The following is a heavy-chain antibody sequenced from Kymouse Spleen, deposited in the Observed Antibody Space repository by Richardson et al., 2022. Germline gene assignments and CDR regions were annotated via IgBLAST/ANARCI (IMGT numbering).Heavy chain of an antibody. CDR3: ARERYSKTGYYYGMDV. CDR2: ISSSSSTI. CDR1: GFTFSSYS. D-gene: IGHD4-11,IGHD4-11*01. Sequence: EVQLVESGGGLVQPGGSLRLSCAASGFTFSSYSMNWVRQAPGKGLEWVSYISSSSSTIYYADSVKGRFTISRDNAKNSLYLQMNSLRDEDTAVYYCARERYSKTGYYYGMDVWGQGTTVTVSS. V-gene: IGHV3-48*02. J-gene: IGHJ6*02.